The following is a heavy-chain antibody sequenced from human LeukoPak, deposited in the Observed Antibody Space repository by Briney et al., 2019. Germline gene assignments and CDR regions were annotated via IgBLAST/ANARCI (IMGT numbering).Heavy chain of an antibody. CDR3: ARQSRDGSKTRGYYFDH. V-gene: IGHV5-51*01. D-gene: IGHD3-10*01. J-gene: IGHJ4*02. Sequence: GESLKISCQVSGYIFTDYWIGWVRQVPGKGLELMGIIYPADSDTAYSPFFQGQVTISADKSIRTVSLQWSSLKASDTAMYYCARQSRDGSKTRGYYFDHWGQGTLVTVSS. CDR1: GYIFTDYW. CDR2: IYPADSDT.